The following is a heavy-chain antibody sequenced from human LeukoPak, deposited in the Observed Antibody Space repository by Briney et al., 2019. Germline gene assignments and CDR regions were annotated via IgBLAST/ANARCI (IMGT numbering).Heavy chain of an antibody. CDR1: GFTFSSYG. V-gene: IGHV3-64D*06. D-gene: IGHD4-17*01. Sequence: PGGSLRLSCSASGFTFSSYGMHWVRQAPGKGLEYVSAISSNGGSTYYADSVKGRFTISRDNSKNTLYLQMSSLRAEDTAVYYCVKGYGDYPLGAFDIWGQGTMVTVSS. CDR2: ISSNGGST. J-gene: IGHJ3*02. CDR3: VKGYGDYPLGAFDI.